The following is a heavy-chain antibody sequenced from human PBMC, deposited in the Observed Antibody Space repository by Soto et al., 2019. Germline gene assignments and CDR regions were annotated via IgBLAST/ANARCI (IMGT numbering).Heavy chain of an antibody. Sequence: SGLTLVSKXETFRLSCTFSGFSISTSGVGVGWIRQPPGKALEWLALIFWNDDKRYSPFMKSRVTINKDTSKNQVVLIMTNMDPVDTATYYCARRPESSTWYHLDHWGQGTLVTVSS. V-gene: IGHV2-5*01. D-gene: IGHD6-13*01. CDR2: IFWNDDK. J-gene: IGHJ4*02. CDR1: GFSISTSGVG. CDR3: ARRPESSTWYHLDH.